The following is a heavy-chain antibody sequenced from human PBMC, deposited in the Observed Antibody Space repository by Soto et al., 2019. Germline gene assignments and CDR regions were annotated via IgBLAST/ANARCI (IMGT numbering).Heavy chain of an antibody. D-gene: IGHD4-17*01. V-gene: IGHV4-59*08. Sequence: QVQLQQSGPRLVKPSETLSLTCTVSSGPDRSHNWGWFRQPPGRGLEWIGYVYYTGDTAYNPSLRSRVSISADTSTNDISLTLSSVTAADTAVYYCVRQGIDYLHGLVDVWGQGTTVSVSS. J-gene: IGHJ6*02. CDR3: VRQGIDYLHGLVDV. CDR2: VYYTGDT. CDR1: SGPDRSHN.